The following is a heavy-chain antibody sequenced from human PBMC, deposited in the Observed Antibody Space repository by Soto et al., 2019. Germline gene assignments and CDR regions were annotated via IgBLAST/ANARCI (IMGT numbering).Heavy chain of an antibody. CDR3: AHRGDGAYEGVFYY. J-gene: IGHJ4*02. Sequence: QITLRESGHSLVKPTQTLTLTCTFSGFSLSSNGMGVGWIRQPPGQALEWLALIYWDEDRQYSPSLQSRLTITKDTSKNQVVLTMTNMEPVDTATYYCAHRGDGAYEGVFYYWGQGTLVTVSS. D-gene: IGHD4-17*01. V-gene: IGHV2-5*02. CDR1: GFSLSSNGMG. CDR2: IYWDEDR.